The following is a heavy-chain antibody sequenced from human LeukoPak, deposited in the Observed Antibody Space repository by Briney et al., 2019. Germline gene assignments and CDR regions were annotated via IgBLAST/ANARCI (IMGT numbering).Heavy chain of an antibody. D-gene: IGHD6-13*01. J-gene: IGHJ3*02. CDR3: ARGLSSSWYLGAFDI. CDR2: MNPNSSNT. Sequence: ASVKVSCKASGYAFTSYDINWVRQATGQGLEWMGWMNPNSSNTGYAQKFQGRVTMTRNTSISTAYMELSSLRSEDTAVYYCARGLSSSWYLGAFDIWGQGTMVTVSS. V-gene: IGHV1-8*01. CDR1: GYAFTSYD.